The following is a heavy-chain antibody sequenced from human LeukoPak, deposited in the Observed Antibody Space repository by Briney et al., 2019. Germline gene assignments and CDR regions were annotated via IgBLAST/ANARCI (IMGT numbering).Heavy chain of an antibody. CDR2: MCWDGGST. CDR1: GFXFDDYA. CDR3: AKDSRAYSSGWSSWFDP. V-gene: IGHV3-43*02. J-gene: IGHJ5*02. Sequence: GGSLTLSCGASGFXFDDYAMPWVRQAPGKGLEWVCLMCWDGGSTYYADSVKGRFTIPRDNSKNSLYLQMNSLRTEDTALYYCAKDSRAYSSGWSSWFDPWGQGTLVTVSS. D-gene: IGHD6-19*01.